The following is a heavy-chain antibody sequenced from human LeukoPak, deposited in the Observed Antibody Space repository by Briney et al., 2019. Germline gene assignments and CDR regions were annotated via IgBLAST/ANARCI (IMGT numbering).Heavy chain of an antibody. Sequence: ASVKVSCKVSGYTLTELSMHWVRQAPGKGLEWMGGFDPEDGETIYAQKFQGRVTMTEDTSTDTAYMELSSLRSEDTAVYYCATHPHSRRGRWLQQFPGIFDYWGQGTLVTVSS. J-gene: IGHJ4*02. V-gene: IGHV1-24*01. CDR2: FDPEDGET. CDR1: GYTLTELS. CDR3: ATHPHSRRGRWLQQFPGIFDY. D-gene: IGHD5-24*01.